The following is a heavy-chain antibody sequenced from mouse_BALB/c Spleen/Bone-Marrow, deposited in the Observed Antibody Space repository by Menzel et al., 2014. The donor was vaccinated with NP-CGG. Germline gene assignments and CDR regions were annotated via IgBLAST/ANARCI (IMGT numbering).Heavy chain of an antibody. D-gene: IGHD2-3*01. CDR1: GFDFSRYW. CDR3: ARRGYDGYWYFDV. V-gene: IGHV4-1*02. J-gene: IGHJ1*01. Sequence: EVQGVESGGGLVQPGGSLKLSCAASGFDFSRYWMSWVRQAPGKGLEWIGEINPDSSTINYTPSLKDKSIISRDNAKNTLYLQMSKVRSEDTALYYCARRGYDGYWYFDVWGAGTTVTVSS. CDR2: INPDSSTI.